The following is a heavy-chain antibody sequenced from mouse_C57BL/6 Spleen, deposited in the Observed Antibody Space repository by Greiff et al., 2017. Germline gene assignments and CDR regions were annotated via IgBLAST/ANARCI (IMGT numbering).Heavy chain of an antibody. CDR3: TRPRTTVVGNYFDY. Sequence: EVKVEESGGGLVQPGGSMKLSCAASGFTFSDAWMDWVRQSPEKGLEWVAEIRNKANNHATYYAESVKGRFTISRDDSKSSVYLQMNSLRAEDTGIYYCTRPRTTVVGNYFDYWGQGTTLTVSS. CDR2: IRNKANNHAT. CDR1: GFTFSDAW. J-gene: IGHJ2*01. V-gene: IGHV6-6*01. D-gene: IGHD1-1*01.